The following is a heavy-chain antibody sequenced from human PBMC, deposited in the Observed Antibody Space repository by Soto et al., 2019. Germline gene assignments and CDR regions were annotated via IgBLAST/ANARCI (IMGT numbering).Heavy chain of an antibody. J-gene: IGHJ1*01. CDR2: ISSSGSTI. CDR1: GFTFSSYE. CDR3: ARGGGTSIAARPEYFQH. D-gene: IGHD6-6*01. V-gene: IGHV3-48*03. Sequence: GGSLRLSCAASGFTFSSYEMNWVRQAPGKGLEWVSYISSSGSTIYYADSVNGRFTISRDNAKNSLYLQMNSLRAEDTAVYYCARGGGTSIAARPEYFQHWGQGTLVTVSS.